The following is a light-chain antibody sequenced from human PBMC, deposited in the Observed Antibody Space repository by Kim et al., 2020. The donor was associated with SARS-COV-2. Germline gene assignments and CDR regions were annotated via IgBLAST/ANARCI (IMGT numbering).Light chain of an antibody. J-gene: IGKJ1*01. CDR3: QQYNSYWT. V-gene: IGKV1-5*01. CDR2: DAS. Sequence: SASVGDRVTITCRASQSISSWLAWYQQKPGKAPKLLIYDASSLESGVPSRVSGSGSGTEFTLTISSLQPDDFATYYCQQYNSYWTFGQGTKVEIK. CDR1: QSISSW.